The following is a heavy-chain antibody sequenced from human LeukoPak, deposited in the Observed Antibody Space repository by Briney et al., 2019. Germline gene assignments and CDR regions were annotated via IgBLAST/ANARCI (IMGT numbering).Heavy chain of an antibody. CDR1: GGSISSYY. J-gene: IGHJ4*02. D-gene: IGHD5-18*01. CDR2: IYYSGRT. CDR3: ARGQKYRSGYTVTELGSGYFDY. Sequence: SETLSLTCSVSGGSISSYYWSWIRQPPGKGLEWFGYIYYSGRTSYNPSLKSRVTISVDTSKNQFSLRLSSVTAADTAVYYCARGQKYRSGYTVTELGSGYFDYWGQGTLVTVSS. V-gene: IGHV4-59*01.